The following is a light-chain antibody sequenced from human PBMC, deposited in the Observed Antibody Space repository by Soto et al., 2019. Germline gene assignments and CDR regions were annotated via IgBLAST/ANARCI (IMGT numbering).Light chain of an antibody. CDR3: QQYHNWPPYT. Sequence: IVMTQSPATLSVSPGEGATLSCRASQSVSSNLAWYQQKPGQAPRLLIYDASTRASGIPARFSGSGSGTEFSLTISSLQYEDFEVYYCQQYHNWPPYTFGQGTKLEIK. CDR2: DAS. J-gene: IGKJ2*01. CDR1: QSVSSN. V-gene: IGKV3-15*01.